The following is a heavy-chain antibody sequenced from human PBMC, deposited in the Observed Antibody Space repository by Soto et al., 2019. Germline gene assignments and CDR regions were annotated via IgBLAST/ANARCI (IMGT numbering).Heavy chain of an antibody. CDR2: IDPSDSYT. D-gene: IGHD1-26*01. Sequence: PGESLKISCKGSGYSFTSYWISWVRQMPGKGLEWMGRIDPSDSYTNYSPSFQGHVTISADKSISTAYLQWSSLKASDTAMYYCAREMGATTSALYSWGQGTLVTVSS. J-gene: IGHJ4*02. CDR1: GYSFTSYW. CDR3: AREMGATTSALYS. V-gene: IGHV5-10-1*01.